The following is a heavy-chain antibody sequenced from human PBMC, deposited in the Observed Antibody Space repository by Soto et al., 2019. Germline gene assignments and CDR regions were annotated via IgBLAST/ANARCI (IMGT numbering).Heavy chain of an antibody. D-gene: IGHD6-19*01. CDR2: INSDGSFT. Sequence: PGGSLRLSCAASGFTFSNYWMHWVRQAPGKGLVWVSRINSDGSFTYYADSVKGRFTISRDNAKNTLYLQMNSLRADDTAMYYCARDHSSSGWSRGGTGPDYWGQGTLVTVSS. J-gene: IGHJ4*02. V-gene: IGHV3-74*01. CDR3: ARDHSSSGWSRGGTGPDY. CDR1: GFTFSNYW.